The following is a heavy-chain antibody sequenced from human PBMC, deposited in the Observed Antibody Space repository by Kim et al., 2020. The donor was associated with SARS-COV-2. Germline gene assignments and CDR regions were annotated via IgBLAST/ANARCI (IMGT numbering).Heavy chain of an antibody. D-gene: IGHD3-10*01. V-gene: IGHV3-23*01. J-gene: IGHJ4*02. CDR3: AKSSRGVIILLNYFDY. Sequence: SVKGRFTLSRDTSKTTLYLQMNSLRAEDTAVYYCAKSSRGVIILLNYFDYWGQGTLVTVSS.